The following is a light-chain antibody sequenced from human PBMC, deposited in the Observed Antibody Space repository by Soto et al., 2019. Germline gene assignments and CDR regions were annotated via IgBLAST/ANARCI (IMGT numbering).Light chain of an antibody. V-gene: IGKV4-1*01. CDR2: WAS. CDR3: QQYYCIVT. Sequence: DIVMTQSPDSLAVSLGERATINCKSSQSVLYSSNNKNCIAWYQQKPGQPPKLLISWASTRESGVPDRFSGSGSGTDFTLTISSLQAEDVAVYYCQQYYCIVTFGQGTKVEIK. J-gene: IGKJ1*01. CDR1: QSVLYSSNNKNC.